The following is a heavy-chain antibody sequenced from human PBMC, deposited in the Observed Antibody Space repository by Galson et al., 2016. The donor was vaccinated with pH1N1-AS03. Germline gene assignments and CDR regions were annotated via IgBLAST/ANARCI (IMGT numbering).Heavy chain of an antibody. CDR2: IYYSGST. CDR3: ARTGSRGNDPFYYYYYGMDV. CDR1: GGSISSYY. V-gene: IGHV4-59*01. J-gene: IGHJ6*02. D-gene: IGHD1-1*01. Sequence: ETLSLTCTVSGGSISSYYWSWIRQPPGKGLEWIGYIYYSGSTNYNPSLKSRVTISVDTSKHQFSLKLSSVTAADTAVYYCARTGSRGNDPFYYYYYGMDVWGQGTTVTVSS.